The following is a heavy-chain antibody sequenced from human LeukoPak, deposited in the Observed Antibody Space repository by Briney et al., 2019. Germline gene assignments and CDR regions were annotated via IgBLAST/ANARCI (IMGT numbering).Heavy chain of an antibody. CDR2: VDPEDGET. D-gene: IGHD3-10*01. Sequence: ASVKVSCKVSGYTFTDYYMHWVQQAPGKGLEWMGLVDPEDGETIYAEKFQGRVTITADTSTDTAYMELRSLRSDDTAVYYCARALPGGFDPWGQGTLVTVSS. J-gene: IGHJ5*02. CDR1: GYTFTDYY. CDR3: ARALPGGFDP. V-gene: IGHV1-69-2*01.